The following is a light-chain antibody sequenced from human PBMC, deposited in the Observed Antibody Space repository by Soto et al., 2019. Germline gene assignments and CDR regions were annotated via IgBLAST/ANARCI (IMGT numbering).Light chain of an antibody. J-gene: IGKJ4*01. CDR2: AAS. CDR3: QHYYLYPHG. Sequence: DIQMTQSPSSISASVGDRVTVTCRASQSISTWLAWYQQKPEKAPKLLIYAASTLQSGVPSRFSGTGSETEFILTIDSLQPEDFATYYCQHYYLYPHGFGGGTKVEFK. CDR1: QSISTW. V-gene: IGKV1D-16*01.